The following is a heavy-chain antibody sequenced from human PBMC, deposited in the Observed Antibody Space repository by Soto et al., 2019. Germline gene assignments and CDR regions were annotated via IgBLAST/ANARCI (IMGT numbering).Heavy chain of an antibody. D-gene: IGHD6-13*01. V-gene: IGHV3-48*02. CDR3: ARDWGDSSSWYCDY. J-gene: IGHJ4*02. Sequence: EVQLVESGGGLVQPGGSLRLSCAASGFTFSSYSMNWVRQAPGKGLEWVSYISNSGAIYYADSVKGRFTISRDNAKKSLYLQMNSLRDEDTAVYYCARDWGDSSSWYCDYWGQGTLVTVSS. CDR1: GFTFSSYS. CDR2: ISNSGAI.